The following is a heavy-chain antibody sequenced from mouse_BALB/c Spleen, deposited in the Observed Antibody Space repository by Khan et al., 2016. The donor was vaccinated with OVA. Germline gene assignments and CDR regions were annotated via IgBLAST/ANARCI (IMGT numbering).Heavy chain of an antibody. Sequence: QVQLKESGPGLVAPSQSLSITCTISGFSLTNYGVHWVRQPPGKGLEWLVLMWNDGSTTYNSALKSRLTIRKDNSKSQVFLKMNSLQTDDTAMYFCARQPYYHYNIMDYWGQGTSVTVSS. CDR3: ARQPYYHYNIMDY. CDR1: GFSLTNYG. J-gene: IGHJ4*01. D-gene: IGHD2-10*01. V-gene: IGHV2-6-1*01. CDR2: MWNDGST.